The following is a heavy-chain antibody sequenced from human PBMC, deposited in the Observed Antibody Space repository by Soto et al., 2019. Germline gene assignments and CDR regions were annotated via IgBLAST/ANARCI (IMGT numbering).Heavy chain of an antibody. CDR1: GFTFSDYY. CDR2: ISSSSSYI. D-gene: IGHD3-3*01. V-gene: IGHV3-21*01. J-gene: IGHJ5*02. CDR3: ARDPRLYYDFWRGGWFDP. Sequence: GGSLRLSCAASGFTFSDYYMNWVRQAPGKGLEWVSSISSSSSYIYYADSVKGRFTISRDNAKNSLYLQMNSLRAEDTAVYYCARDPRLYYDFWRGGWFDPWGQGTLVTVSS.